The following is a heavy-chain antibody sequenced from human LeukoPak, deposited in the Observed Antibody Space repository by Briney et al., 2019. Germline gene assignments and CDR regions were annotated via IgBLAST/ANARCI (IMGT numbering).Heavy chain of an antibody. CDR1: GGSISSYY. CDR2: IYYSGST. V-gene: IGHV4-59*01. Sequence: PSETLSLTCTVSGGSISSYYWSWIREPPGKGLEWIGYIYYSGSTNYNPSLKSRVAISVDTSKNQFSLKLSSVTAADTAVYYCAREHYYDSSGMGFDYWGQGTLVTVS. J-gene: IGHJ4*02. CDR3: AREHYYDSSGMGFDY. D-gene: IGHD3-22*01.